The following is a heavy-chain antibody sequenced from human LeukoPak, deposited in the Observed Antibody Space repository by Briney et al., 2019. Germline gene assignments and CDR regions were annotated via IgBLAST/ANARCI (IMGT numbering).Heavy chain of an antibody. V-gene: IGHV4-30-2*01. Sequence: SETLSLTCTVSGGSISSGGYYWSWIRQPPGKGLEWIGYIYHSGSTYYNPSLKSRVIISVDTSKNQVSLKLSSVTAADTAVYYCARVPPWSGIQLWTRNLFDYWGQGTPVTVSS. CDR2: IYHSGST. D-gene: IGHD5-18*01. CDR1: GGSISSGGYY. CDR3: ARVPPWSGIQLWTRNLFDY. J-gene: IGHJ4*02.